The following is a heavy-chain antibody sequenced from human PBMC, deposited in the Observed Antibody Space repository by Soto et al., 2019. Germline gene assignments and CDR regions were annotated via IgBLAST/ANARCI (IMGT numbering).Heavy chain of an antibody. CDR2: ISYDGSNK. V-gene: IGHV3-30*19. D-gene: IGHD5-12*01. Sequence: QPGGSLRLSCAASGFIFSNYGMHWVRQAPGKGLEWVAVISYDGSNKYYADSVKGRFTISRDKSKNTLYLQMNSLRAEDTAVYYCARDDRGRWLQFLKRVYYYYGMDVWGQGTTVTVSS. CDR1: GFIFSNYG. CDR3: ARDDRGRWLQFLKRVYYYYGMDV. J-gene: IGHJ6*02.